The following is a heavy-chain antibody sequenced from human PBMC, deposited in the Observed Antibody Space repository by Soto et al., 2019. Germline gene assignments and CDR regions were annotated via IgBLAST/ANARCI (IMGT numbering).Heavy chain of an antibody. CDR2: ISAYNGNT. J-gene: IGHJ4*02. Sequence: QVQLVQSGAEVKKPGASVKVSCKASGYTFTSYGISWVRQAPGQGLEWMRWISAYNGNTNYAQKLQGRVTMTTDTSKSTAYMELRSVRSDDTAVYYCARVRVRSVVTQHSFDYWGQGTLVTVSS. V-gene: IGHV1-18*01. D-gene: IGHD3-22*01. CDR3: ARVRVRSVVTQHSFDY. CDR1: GYTFTSYG.